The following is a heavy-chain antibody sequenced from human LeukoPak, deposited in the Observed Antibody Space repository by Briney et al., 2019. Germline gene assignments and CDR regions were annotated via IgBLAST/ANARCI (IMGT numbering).Heavy chain of an antibody. V-gene: IGHV1-18*04. CDR2: ISPYNGNT. CDR1: GYTFTSDG. CDR3: ARAYCSSTSCPTARYWYFDL. Sequence: ASVKVSCKASGYTFTSDGISWVRQAPGQGLEWMGWISPYNGNTNYAQQLQGRVTMTTDTSTSTAYMELRSLRSDDTAVYYCARAYCSSTSCPTARYWYFDLWGRGTLVSVSS. D-gene: IGHD2-2*01. J-gene: IGHJ2*01.